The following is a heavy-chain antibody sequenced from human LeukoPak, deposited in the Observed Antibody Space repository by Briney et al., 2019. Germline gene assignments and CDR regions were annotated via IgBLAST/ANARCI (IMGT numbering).Heavy chain of an antibody. D-gene: IGHD5-12*01. V-gene: IGHV1-24*01. CDR2: FDPEDGET. J-gene: IGHJ4*02. CDR1: GYTLTELS. CDR3: ATDHSGYDLVAFDY. Sequence: ASVKVSCKVSGYTLTELSMHWVRQAPGKGLEWMGGFDPEDGETIYAQKFQGRVTMTEDTSTDTAYMELSSLRSEDTAVYYCATDHSGYDLVAFDYWGQGTQVTVSS.